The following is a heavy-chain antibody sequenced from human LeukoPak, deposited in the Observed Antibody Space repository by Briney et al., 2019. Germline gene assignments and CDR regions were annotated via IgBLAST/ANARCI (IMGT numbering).Heavy chain of an antibody. J-gene: IGHJ4*02. D-gene: IGHD6-13*01. CDR2: IHHSGST. CDR3: ARALLSRRHSSTWYPLDS. V-gene: IGHV4-34*01. Sequence: SETLSLTCAVYGGSFNAYYWNRIRQPPGKGLEWIGEIHHSGSTNYNPSLKSRATLSVDTSKSRFSLKLTSMTAADTAVYFCARALLSRRHSSTWYPLDSWGQGTLVTVSS. CDR1: GGSFNAYY.